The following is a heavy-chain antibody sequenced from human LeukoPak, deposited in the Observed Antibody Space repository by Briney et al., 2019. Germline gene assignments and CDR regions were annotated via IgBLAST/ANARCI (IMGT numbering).Heavy chain of an antibody. V-gene: IGHV3-15*01. CDR3: ATLTVRGVINI. J-gene: IGHJ4*02. D-gene: IGHD3-10*01. CDR2: IQSKTDGGTT. Sequence: GGPLRLSCAASGFTVSSNYMSWVRQAPGKGLEWVGRIQSKTDGGTTEYAAPVKGRFTISRDDSKTTLYLQMNSLKTEDTAVYYCATLTVRGVINIWGQGTLVTVSS. CDR1: GFTVSSNY.